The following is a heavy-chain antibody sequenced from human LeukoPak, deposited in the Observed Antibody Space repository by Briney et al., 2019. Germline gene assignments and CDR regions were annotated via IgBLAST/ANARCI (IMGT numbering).Heavy chain of an antibody. CDR3: ARGSGIVVVPAAIYWFDP. CDR1: GYTFTSYG. V-gene: IGHV1-18*01. J-gene: IGHJ5*02. CDR2: ISAYNGNT. D-gene: IGHD2-2*01. Sequence: GASVKVSCKASGYTFTSYGISWVRQAPGQGLEWMGWISAYNGNTNYAQKLQGRVTMPTDTSTSTAYMELRSLRSDDTAVYYCARGSGIVVVPAAIYWFDPWGQGTLVTVSS.